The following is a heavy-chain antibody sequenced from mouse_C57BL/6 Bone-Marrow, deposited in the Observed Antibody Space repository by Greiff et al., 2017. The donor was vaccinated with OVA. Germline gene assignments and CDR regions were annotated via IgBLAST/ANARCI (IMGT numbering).Heavy chain of an antibody. D-gene: IGHD1-1*01. V-gene: IGHV1-55*01. CDR2: IYPGSGST. CDR1: GYTFTSYW. J-gene: IGHJ2*01. CDR3: AREGYYGSRLLDY. Sequence: VQLQQPGAELVKPGASVKMSCKASGYTFTSYWITWVKQRPGQGLEWIGDIYPGSGSTNYNEKFKSKATLTVDTSSSTAYMQLSSLTSEDSAVYYCAREGYYGSRLLDYWGQGTTLTVSS.